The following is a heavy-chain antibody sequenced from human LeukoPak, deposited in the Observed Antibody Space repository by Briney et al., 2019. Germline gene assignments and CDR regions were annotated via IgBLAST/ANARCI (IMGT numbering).Heavy chain of an antibody. CDR1: GGTFSSYA. D-gene: IGHD6-6*01. CDR2: MIPIFGTA. CDR3: ARVHSSSDYYYYYMDV. Sequence: SVKVSCKASGGTFSSYAISWVRQAPGQGLEWRGGMIPIFGTANYAQKFQGRVTITADESTSTAYMELSSLRSEDTAVYYCARVHSSSDYYYYYMDVWGKGTTVTVSS. V-gene: IGHV1-69*01. J-gene: IGHJ6*03.